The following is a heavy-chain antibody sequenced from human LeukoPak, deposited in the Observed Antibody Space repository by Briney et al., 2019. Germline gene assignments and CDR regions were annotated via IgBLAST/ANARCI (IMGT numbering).Heavy chain of an antibody. CDR2: IKRDGGEK. Sequence: GGSLRLSCEASRFTFSSHRMSWVRRAPGKGLEWVANIKRDGGEKYYVDSVKGRFTISRDNAKNSLYLQINSLRAEDTAVYYCARGPTGIASTGTPYYYGMDVWGQGTTVTVS. CDR1: RFTFSSHR. V-gene: IGHV3-7*01. J-gene: IGHJ6*02. D-gene: IGHD6-13*01. CDR3: ARGPTGIASTGTPYYYGMDV.